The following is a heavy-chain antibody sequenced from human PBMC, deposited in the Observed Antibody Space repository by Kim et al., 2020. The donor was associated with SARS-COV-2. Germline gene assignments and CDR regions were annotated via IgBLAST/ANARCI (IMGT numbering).Heavy chain of an antibody. Sequence: SETLSLTCTVSGGSINSYSWSWIRQPPGKGLEWIGYTYYSGSTNYNPSLKSRVTISVDTSKNQFSLKLSSVTAADTAVYYCARDRIGYCSSTSCSPHFDYWGQGTLVTVSS. CDR3: ARDRIGYCSSTSCSPHFDY. J-gene: IGHJ4*02. D-gene: IGHD2-2*01. CDR1: GGSINSYS. V-gene: IGHV4-59*01. CDR2: TYYSGST.